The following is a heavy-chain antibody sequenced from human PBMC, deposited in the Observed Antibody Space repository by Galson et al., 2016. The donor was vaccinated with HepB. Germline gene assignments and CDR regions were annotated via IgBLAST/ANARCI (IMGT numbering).Heavy chain of an antibody. V-gene: IGHV4-39*01. Sequence: SETLSLTCTVSGASISGTEYYWGWIRQPPGGGLEWIGTFYYTDDTYHNPSLTSRVAIYVDRSKDQFSLRLDSVTAADTGVYYCATGIVVSGKMYYHYMDVWGKGSTVTGS. D-gene: IGHD3-22*01. CDR2: FYYTDDT. CDR3: ATGIVVSGKMYYHYMDV. J-gene: IGHJ6*03. CDR1: GASISGTEYY.